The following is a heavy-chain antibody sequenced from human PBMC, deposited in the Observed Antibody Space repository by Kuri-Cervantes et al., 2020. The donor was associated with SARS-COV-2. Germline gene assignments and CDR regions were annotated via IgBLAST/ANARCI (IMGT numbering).Heavy chain of an antibody. CDR2: ISPIVGDT. Sequence: ASVKVSCKASGYTFTSFYIHWVRQAPGQGIEWMAIISPIVGDTTYAQRFRDRVSVTMDTSTSTAYMELSSLGSEDTAVYYCARGSCSSTSCYFWIFDYWGQGTLVTSPQ. J-gene: IGHJ4*02. CDR3: ARGSCSSTSCYFWIFDY. D-gene: IGHD2-2*01. CDR1: GYTFTSFY. V-gene: IGHV1-46*01.